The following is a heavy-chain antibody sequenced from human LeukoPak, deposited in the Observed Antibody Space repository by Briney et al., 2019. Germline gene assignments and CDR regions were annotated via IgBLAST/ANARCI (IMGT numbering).Heavy chain of an antibody. Sequence: SETLSLTCAVSGGSISSNSYYWGWIRQPPGKGLEWIGNIYYSGSTYYNPSLKSRVTISVDTSKNQFSLKLSSVTAADTAVYYCARTRYYYNSRNYGAPYYFDYWGQGTLVTVSS. CDR3: ARTRYYYNSRNYGAPYYFDY. CDR1: GGSISSNSYY. D-gene: IGHD3-10*01. CDR2: IYYSGST. V-gene: IGHV4-39*01. J-gene: IGHJ4*02.